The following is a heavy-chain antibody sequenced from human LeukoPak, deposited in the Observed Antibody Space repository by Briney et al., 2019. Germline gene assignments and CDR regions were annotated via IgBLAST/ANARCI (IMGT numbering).Heavy chain of an antibody. D-gene: IGHD3-16*01. Sequence: GGSLRLSCAASGFTFSSYAMHWVRQAPGKGLEWVAVISYDGSNKYYADSVKGRFTISRDNSKNTLYLQIHNLRAEDTAVYYCATWGIPDAFDIWGQGTMVTVSS. CDR1: GFTFSSYA. CDR3: ATWGIPDAFDI. V-gene: IGHV3-30*14. CDR2: ISYDGSNK. J-gene: IGHJ3*02.